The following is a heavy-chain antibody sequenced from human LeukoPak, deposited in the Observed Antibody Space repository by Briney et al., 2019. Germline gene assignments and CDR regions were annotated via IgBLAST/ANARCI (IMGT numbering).Heavy chain of an antibody. Sequence: GGSVSLPRAASGCTLHRYSQNWVSQAPGKALELVSSISSINSYIYHGDAAKGRFNISRNNAKDSLYLQIDSLGAEDTAGYFGGSPVVASSLDGWGQRTLVTVS. CDR3: GSPVVASSLDG. J-gene: IGHJ4*02. CDR2: ISSINSYI. D-gene: IGHD2-21*01. CDR1: GCTLHRYS. V-gene: IGHV3-21*01.